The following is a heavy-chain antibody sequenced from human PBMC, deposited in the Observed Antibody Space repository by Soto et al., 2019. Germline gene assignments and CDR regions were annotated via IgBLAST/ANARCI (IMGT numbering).Heavy chain of an antibody. D-gene: IGHD2-15*01. CDR2: ISYDGSNK. V-gene: IGHV3-30-3*01. J-gene: IGHJ4*02. CDR1: GFTFNSYA. CDR3: ARFKGCSGGSCYPYFDY. Sequence: QVQLVESGGGVVQPGRSLRLSCAASGFTFNSYAMHWVRQAPGKGLEWVAVISYDGSNKYYADSVKGRFTISRDNSKNTLYLQMNRLRAEDTAVYYCARFKGCSGGSCYPYFDYWGQGTLVTVSS.